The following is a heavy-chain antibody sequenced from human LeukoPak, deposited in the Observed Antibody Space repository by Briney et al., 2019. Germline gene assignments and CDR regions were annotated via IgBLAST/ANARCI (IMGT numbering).Heavy chain of an antibody. CDR3: ARPEYRYGYILDY. Sequence: GASVKVSCKASGYTFTGHYIHWVRQAPGQGLEWMGWIKPDSGATNYAQKFQGRVTKTRDTSISTAHMELNRLTSDDTAVYYCARPEYRYGYILDYWGQGTLVTVSS. CDR1: GYTFTGHY. J-gene: IGHJ4*02. V-gene: IGHV1-2*02. CDR2: IKPDSGAT. D-gene: IGHD5-18*01.